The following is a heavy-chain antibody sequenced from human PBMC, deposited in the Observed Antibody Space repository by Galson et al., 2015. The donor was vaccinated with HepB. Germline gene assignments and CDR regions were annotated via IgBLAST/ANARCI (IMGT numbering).Heavy chain of an antibody. J-gene: IGHJ2*01. Sequence: SLRLSCAASGFTFSSYWMSWVRQAPGKGREWVANIKQDGSEKYYVDSVKGRFTISRDNAKNSLYLQMNSLRAEDTAVYYCARVRTGDASYWYFDLWGRGTLVTVSS. CDR3: ARVRTGDASYWYFDL. V-gene: IGHV3-7*01. CDR1: GFTFSSYW. D-gene: IGHD3-10*01. CDR2: IKQDGSEK.